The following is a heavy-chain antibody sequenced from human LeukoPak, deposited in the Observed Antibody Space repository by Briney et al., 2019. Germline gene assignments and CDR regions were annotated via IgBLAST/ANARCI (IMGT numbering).Heavy chain of an antibody. V-gene: IGHV1-2*06. J-gene: IGHJ4*02. CDR1: GYTFTGYY. D-gene: IGHD1-26*01. CDR3: ARDRSSGSYYGDFDY. Sequence: ASVKVSCKASGYTFTGYYMHWVRQAPGQGLEWMGRINPNSGGTNYAQKFQGRVTMTRDTSISTAYMELSRLRSDDTAVYYCARDRSSGSYYGDFDYWGQGTLAPSPQ. CDR2: INPNSGGT.